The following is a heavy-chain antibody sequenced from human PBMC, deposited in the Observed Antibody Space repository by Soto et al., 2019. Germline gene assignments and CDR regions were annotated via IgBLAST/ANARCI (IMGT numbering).Heavy chain of an antibody. Sequence: PGGSLGLSCSASGVTLSSYAMTWVRQAPGKGLEWVSIISGSGGSTYYADSVKGRFTISRDNSKNTLSLQINSLRVEDTAVYYCAKGPWFGELDYWGQGTLVTVSS. CDR2: ISGSGGST. CDR1: GVTLSSYA. V-gene: IGHV3-23*01. D-gene: IGHD3-10*01. J-gene: IGHJ4*02. CDR3: AKGPWFGELDY.